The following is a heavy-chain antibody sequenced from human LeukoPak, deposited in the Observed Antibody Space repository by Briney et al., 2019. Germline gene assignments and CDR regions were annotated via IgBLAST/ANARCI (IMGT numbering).Heavy chain of an antibody. V-gene: IGHV3-23*01. CDR1: GFTFSSYA. Sequence: GGSLRLSCAASGFTFSSYAMSWVRQAPGKGLEWVSAISGSGGSTYYADSVKGRFTISRDNSKNTLYLQMSSLRAEDTAVYYCATSGYSGYDVLPDFDYWGQGTLVTVSS. J-gene: IGHJ4*02. D-gene: IGHD5-12*01. CDR3: ATSGYSGYDVLPDFDY. CDR2: ISGSGGST.